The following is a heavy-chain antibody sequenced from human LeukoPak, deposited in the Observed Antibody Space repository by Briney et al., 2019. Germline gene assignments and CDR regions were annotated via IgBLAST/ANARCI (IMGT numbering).Heavy chain of an antibody. CDR1: GGSFSGYY. J-gene: IGHJ5*02. CDR3: ARGPPFVVVVPAAMPGRRFDP. V-gene: IGHV4-34*01. Sequence: PSETLSLTCAVYGGSFSGYYWRWIRQPPGKGLEWIGEINHSGSTNYNPSLKSRVTISVDTSKNQFSLKLSSVTAADTAVYYCARGPPFVVVVPAAMPGRRFDPWGQGTLVTVSS. CDR2: INHSGST. D-gene: IGHD2-2*01.